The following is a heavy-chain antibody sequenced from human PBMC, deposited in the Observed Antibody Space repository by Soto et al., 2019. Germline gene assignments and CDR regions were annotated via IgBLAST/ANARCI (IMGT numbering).Heavy chain of an antibody. CDR3: AKDHGWEFYYYYGMDV. V-gene: IGHV3-30*18. Sequence: QVQLVESGGGVVQPGRSLRLSCAASGFTFSSYGMHWVRQAPGKGLEWVAVISYDGSNKYYADSVKGRFTISRDNSKNTLYLQMNSLRAEDTAVYYCAKDHGWEFYYYYGMDVWGQGTTVTVSS. D-gene: IGHD1-26*01. CDR2: ISYDGSNK. J-gene: IGHJ6*02. CDR1: GFTFSSYG.